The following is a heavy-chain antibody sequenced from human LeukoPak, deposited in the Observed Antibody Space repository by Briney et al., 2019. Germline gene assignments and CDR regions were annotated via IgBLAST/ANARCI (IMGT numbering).Heavy chain of an antibody. Sequence: SETLSLTCAVYGGSFSGYYWSWIRQPPGKGPEWIGEINHSGSTNYNPSLKSRVTISVDTSKNQFSLRLNSVTAADTAVFYCAKIRATYYWYLDLWGRGTLVTVSS. D-gene: IGHD5-12*01. V-gene: IGHV4-34*01. CDR3: AKIRATYYWYLDL. CDR2: INHSGST. CDR1: GGSFSGYY. J-gene: IGHJ2*01.